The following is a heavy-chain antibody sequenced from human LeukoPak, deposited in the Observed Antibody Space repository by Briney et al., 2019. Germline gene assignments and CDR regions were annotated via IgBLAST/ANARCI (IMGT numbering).Heavy chain of an antibody. CDR3: ARHQNDWYFDL. CDR1: GGSMTNHY. V-gene: IGHV4-59*08. D-gene: IGHD1-1*01. CDR2: FYHSGHT. Sequence: PSETLSLTCTVSGGSMTNHYWSWIRQPPGKGLEWIGFFYHSGHTDYNPSLKSRVTISVDMSKNQFSLKLSSVTAADTAVYYCARHQNDWYFDLWGRGTLVTVSS. J-gene: IGHJ2*01.